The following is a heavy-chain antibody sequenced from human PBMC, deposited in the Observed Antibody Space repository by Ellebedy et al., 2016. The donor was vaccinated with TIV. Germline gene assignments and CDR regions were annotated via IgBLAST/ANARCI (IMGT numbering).Heavy chain of an antibody. CDR2: IYYSGST. CDR1: GGSISSSSYY. V-gene: IGHV4-39*07. D-gene: IGHD1-1*01. J-gene: IGHJ4*02. CDR3: TRGGTSYSDY. Sequence: MPSETLSLTCTVSGGSISSSSYYWVWIRQSPGKGLEWIGSIYYSGSTYYNPSLKSRITISVDTSKNQFSLKLSSVTTADTAMYYCTRGGTSYSDYWGQGTLVTVSS.